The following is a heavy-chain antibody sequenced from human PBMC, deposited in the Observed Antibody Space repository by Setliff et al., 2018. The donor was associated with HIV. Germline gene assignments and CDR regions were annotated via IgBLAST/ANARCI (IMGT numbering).Heavy chain of an antibody. CDR1: GFIFSRYE. J-gene: IGHJ4*02. Sequence: PGGSLRLSCAASGFIFSRYEVNWVRQAPGKGLEWVSYISSSGSTKYYADSVEGRFTISRDNAKDSLYLQMNSLRAEDTAVYYCARVAAGHCSSGTCYFDYWGQGTLVTVSS. CDR3: ARVAAGHCSSGTCYFDY. CDR2: ISSSGSTK. V-gene: IGHV3-48*03. D-gene: IGHD2-15*01.